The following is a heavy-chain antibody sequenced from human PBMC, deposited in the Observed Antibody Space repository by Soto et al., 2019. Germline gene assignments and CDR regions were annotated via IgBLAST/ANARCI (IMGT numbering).Heavy chain of an antibody. J-gene: IGHJ6*02. D-gene: IGHD2-2*01. CDR2: INSDGSST. CDR1: GFTFSSYW. V-gene: IGHV3-74*01. Sequence: GGSLRLSCAASGFTFSSYWMHWVRQAPGKGLVWVSRINSDGSSTNYADSVKGRFTISRDNAKNTLFLQMNSLRVEDTAVYYCASPVPSEFGRNGLDVWGQGTTVTVSS. CDR3: ASPVPSEFGRNGLDV.